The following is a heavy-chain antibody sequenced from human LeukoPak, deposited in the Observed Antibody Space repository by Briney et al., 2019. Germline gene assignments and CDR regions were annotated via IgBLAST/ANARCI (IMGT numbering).Heavy chain of an antibody. Sequence: PGGSLRLSCAASGFTFSSYAMSWVRQAPGKGLEWVSAISGSGGSTYYADSVKGRFTISRDNSKNTLYLQMNSLRAEDTAVYYCAKDPVDTAMSDLSYSYGMDVGAKGPRVTVSS. CDR1: GFTFSSYA. J-gene: IGHJ6*04. CDR2: ISGSGGST. CDR3: AKDPVDTAMSDLSYSYGMDV. V-gene: IGHV3-23*01. D-gene: IGHD5-18*01.